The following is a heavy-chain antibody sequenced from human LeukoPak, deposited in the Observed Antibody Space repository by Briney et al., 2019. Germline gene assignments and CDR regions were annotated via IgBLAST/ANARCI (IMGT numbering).Heavy chain of an antibody. V-gene: IGHV3-66*02. D-gene: IGHD6-19*01. CDR1: GFTFSSYA. CDR2: IYSGGST. J-gene: IGHJ4*02. Sequence: TGGSLRLSCAVSGFTFSSYAMSWVRQAPGKGLEWVSVIYSGGSTYYADSVKGRFTISRDNSKNTLYLQMNSLRAEDTAVYYCASSYSSGWYGPLGYWGQGTLVTVSS. CDR3: ASSYSSGWYGPLGY.